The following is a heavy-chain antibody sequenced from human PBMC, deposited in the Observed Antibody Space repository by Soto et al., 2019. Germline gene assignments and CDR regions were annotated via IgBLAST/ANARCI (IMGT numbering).Heavy chain of an antibody. D-gene: IGHD2-21*02. CDR1: GDTFTDYY. Sequence: QVQLVQSGAEVKKPGASVKVSCKASGDTFTDYYIHWVRQAPGQGLEWMGTVNPSGGHTTYAQHFLGRTTXTXEXSAXTLYMELTSLTSEDTAVYYCARGGHVVVVTAALDYWGQGTLVTVSS. CDR3: ARGGHVVVVTAALDY. CDR2: VNPSGGHT. J-gene: IGHJ4*02. V-gene: IGHV1-46*01.